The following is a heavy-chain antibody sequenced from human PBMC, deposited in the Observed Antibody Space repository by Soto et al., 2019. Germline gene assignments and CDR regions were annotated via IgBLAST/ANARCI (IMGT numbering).Heavy chain of an antibody. D-gene: IGHD3-3*01. J-gene: IGHJ5*02. CDR2: IYHSGST. CDR1: GGSISSGGYS. V-gene: IGHV4-30-2*01. CDR3: ARGPLLDFWSGYWGTNWFDP. Sequence: PSETLSLTCAVSGGSISSGGYSWSWIRQPPGKGLEWIGYIYHSGSTYYNPSLKSRVTISVDRSKNQFSLKLSSVTAADTAVYYCARGPLLDFWSGYWGTNWFDPWGQGTLVTVSS.